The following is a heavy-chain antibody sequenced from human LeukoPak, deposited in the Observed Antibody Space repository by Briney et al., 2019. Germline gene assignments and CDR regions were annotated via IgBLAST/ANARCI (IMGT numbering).Heavy chain of an antibody. D-gene: IGHD3-22*01. CDR2: TYYMSQWYN. J-gene: IGHJ6*03. Sequence: SQTLSLTCDLSGDSVSSNSAAWNWIRQSPSRGLEWLGRTYYMSQWYNDYAVSVKSRITINPDTSKNQLSLQLNSVTPEDTAVYYCARAAYYYDSSGVHYYYYMDVWGKGTTVTVSS. V-gene: IGHV6-1*01. CDR3: ARAAYYYDSSGVHYYYYMDV. CDR1: GDSVSSNSAA.